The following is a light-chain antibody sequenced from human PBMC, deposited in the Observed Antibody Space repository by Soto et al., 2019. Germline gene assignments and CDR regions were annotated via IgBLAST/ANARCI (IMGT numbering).Light chain of an antibody. J-gene: IGKJ3*01. CDR1: QGISKY. CDR3: QKYNGAPPT. CDR2: AAS. V-gene: IGKV1-27*01. Sequence: DIQMTQSPSSLSTSVGDRVTITCRASQGISKYLAWYQQKPGKVPKLLISAASTLQSGVPSRFSGSGSGTDFTLPISSLQPEDVATYYCQKYNGAPPTFGPGTKVDIK.